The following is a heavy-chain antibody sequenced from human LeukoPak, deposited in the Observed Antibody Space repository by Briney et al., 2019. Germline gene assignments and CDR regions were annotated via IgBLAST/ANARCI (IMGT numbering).Heavy chain of an antibody. D-gene: IGHD2-15*01. CDR3: AKSTLGYCSGGSCFHFDY. J-gene: IGHJ4*02. CDR2: ICGSGGST. Sequence: PGGSLRLSCAASGFTFSSYAMSSVRQAPGKGREWVSPICGSGGSTYYADSVKGRFTISRENTKNTLYLQTNSLRAEDTAVYYCAKSTLGYCSGGSCFHFDYWGQGTLVTVSS. V-gene: IGHV3-23*01. CDR1: GFTFSSYA.